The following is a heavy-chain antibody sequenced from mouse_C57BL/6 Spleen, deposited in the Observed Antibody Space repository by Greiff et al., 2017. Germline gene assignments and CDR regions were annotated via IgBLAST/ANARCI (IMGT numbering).Heavy chain of an antibody. CDR1: GYTFTDYY. J-gene: IGHJ3*01. CDR3: ARGLPSAY. CDR2: INPNNGGT. V-gene: IGHV1-26*01. D-gene: IGHD2-4*01. Sequence: EVQLQQSGPELVKPGASVKISCKASGYTFTDYYMNWVKQSHGKSLEWIGDINPNNGGTSYNQKFKGKATLTVDKSSSTAYMELRSLTSEDSAVYYCARGLPSAYWGQGTLVTVSA.